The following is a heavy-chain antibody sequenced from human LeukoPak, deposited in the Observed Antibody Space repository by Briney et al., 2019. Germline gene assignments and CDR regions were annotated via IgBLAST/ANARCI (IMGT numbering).Heavy chain of an antibody. CDR1: GYTFTSYG. J-gene: IGHJ5*02. Sequence: ASEKVSCKASGYTFTSYGISCVRQAPGQGLEWMGWISAYNGNTNYAQKLQGRVTMTTDTSTSTAYMELRSLRTDDTAVYYCARAARRRDNWFDPWGQGTLVTVSS. V-gene: IGHV1-18*04. CDR2: ISAYNGNT. CDR3: ARAARRRDNWFDP.